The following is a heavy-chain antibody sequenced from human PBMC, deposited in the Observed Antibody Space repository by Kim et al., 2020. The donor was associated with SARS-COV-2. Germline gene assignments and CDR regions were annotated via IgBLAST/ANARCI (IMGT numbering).Heavy chain of an antibody. J-gene: IGHJ6*02. CDR3: ESGDYPCTMDV. V-gene: IGHV3-30-3*01. Sequence: GGSLRLSCAASGFTFSSYAMHWVRQAPGKGLEWVAVISYEGNNKETADSVKGRFTITRDNYKTKLTLQMNSMRVEDEAVDYCESGDYPCTMDVCCEGTAV. D-gene: IGHD4-17*01. CDR1: GFTFSSYA. CDR2: ISYEGNNK.